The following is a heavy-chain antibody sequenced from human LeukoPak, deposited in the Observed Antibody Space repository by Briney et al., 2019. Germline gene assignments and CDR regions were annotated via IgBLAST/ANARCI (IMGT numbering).Heavy chain of an antibody. CDR3: ARSIGLTGGGVDV. Sequence: GAPLRLSCAASGFTFSDYNMNWVRQAPGKGREGVSYITNGGSTIHHADSVKGRSTISRDNAKKTLYLQMNSLRAEDTAVYYCARSIGLTGGGVDVWGQGTTVTVSS. J-gene: IGHJ6*02. CDR1: GFTFSDYN. V-gene: IGHV3-11*01. D-gene: IGHD3-9*01. CDR2: ITNGGSTI.